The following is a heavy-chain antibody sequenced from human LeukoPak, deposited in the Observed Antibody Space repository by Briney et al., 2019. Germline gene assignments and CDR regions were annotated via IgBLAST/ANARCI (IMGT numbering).Heavy chain of an antibody. CDR1: GFTFSSYE. CDR2: ISSSSSYI. Sequence: GGSLRLSCAASGFTFSSYEMNWVRQAPGKGLEWVSSISSSSSYIYYADSVKGRFTISRDNAKNSLYLQMNSLRAEDTAVYYCAGDRVVITTENAFDIWDQGTMVTVSS. D-gene: IGHD3-22*01. V-gene: IGHV3-21*01. J-gene: IGHJ3*02. CDR3: AGDRVVITTENAFDI.